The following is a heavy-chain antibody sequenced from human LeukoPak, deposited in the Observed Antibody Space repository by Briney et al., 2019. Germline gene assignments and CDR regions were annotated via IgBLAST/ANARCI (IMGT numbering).Heavy chain of an antibody. Sequence: GASVKVSCKASGYTFTGYYMHWVRQAPGQGLEWMGWINPNSGGTNYAQKFQGRVTMTRDTSISTAYMGLSRLRSDDTAVYYCARAELLRYFDWSDFNWFDPWGQGTLVTVSS. V-gene: IGHV1-2*02. D-gene: IGHD3-9*01. J-gene: IGHJ5*02. CDR2: INPNSGGT. CDR3: ARAELLRYFDWSDFNWFDP. CDR1: GYTFTGYY.